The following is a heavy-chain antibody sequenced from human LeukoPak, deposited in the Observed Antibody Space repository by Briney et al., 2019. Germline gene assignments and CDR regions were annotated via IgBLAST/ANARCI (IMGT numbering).Heavy chain of an antibody. Sequence: GGSLRVSCAASGFTFSSYWMDWVRQAPGKGLVWVSGINSDGRMTRYAESVKGRFTISRDNAKNTLYLQMNSLSAEDTSVYYCARGGSTDGPHAFDIWGQGTMVTVSS. J-gene: IGHJ3*02. CDR1: GFTFSSYW. CDR2: INSDGRMT. D-gene: IGHD2-21*02. CDR3: ARGGSTDGPHAFDI. V-gene: IGHV3-74*01.